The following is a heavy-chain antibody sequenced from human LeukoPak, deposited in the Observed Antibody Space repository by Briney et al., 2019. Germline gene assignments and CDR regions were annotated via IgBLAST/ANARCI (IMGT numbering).Heavy chain of an antibody. CDR3: ARVVGFSSSWYSNYWYFDL. J-gene: IGHJ2*01. CDR2: INHSGST. CDR1: GGSFSGYY. V-gene: IGHV4-34*01. D-gene: IGHD6-13*01. Sequence: SETLSLTCAVYGGSFSGYYWSWIRKPPGKGLEWIGEINHSGSTNYNPSLKSRVTISVDTSKNQFSLKLSSVTAADTAVYYCARVVGFSSSWYSNYWYFDLWGRGTLVTVSS.